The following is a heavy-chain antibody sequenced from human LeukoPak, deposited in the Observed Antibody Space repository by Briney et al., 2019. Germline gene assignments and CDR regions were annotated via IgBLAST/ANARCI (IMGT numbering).Heavy chain of an antibody. D-gene: IGHD6-19*01. CDR1: GFTFSSYG. CDR3: AKISSGWYGDY. V-gene: IGHV3-30*18. Sequence: GGSLRLSCAASGFTFSSYGMHWVRQAPGKGLEWVAVISYDGSNKYYADSVKGRFTISRDNSKNTLYLQMKSLRAEDTAVYYCAKISSGWYGDYWGQGTLVTVSS. CDR2: ISYDGSNK. J-gene: IGHJ4*02.